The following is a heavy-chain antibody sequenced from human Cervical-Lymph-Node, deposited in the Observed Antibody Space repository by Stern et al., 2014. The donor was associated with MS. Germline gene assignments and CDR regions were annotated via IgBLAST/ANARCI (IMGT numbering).Heavy chain of an antibody. CDR1: GYSFSSHW. Sequence: QLVQSGAEVKKSGESLKISCKGAGYSFSSHWIAWVRQKPGKGLAWMGIIYPGDSDTRHSPSFQGQVSISVDKSTSTAYLQWSSLTDSDTAIYYCARQGNYHDSHAFDIWGQGTMVIVSS. CDR2: IYPGDSDT. CDR3: ARQGNYHDSHAFDI. J-gene: IGHJ3*02. D-gene: IGHD3-22*01. V-gene: IGHV5-51*01.